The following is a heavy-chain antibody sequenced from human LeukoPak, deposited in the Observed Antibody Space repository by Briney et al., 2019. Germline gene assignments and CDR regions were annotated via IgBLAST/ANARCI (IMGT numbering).Heavy chain of an antibody. CDR1: GGSISSYY. J-gene: IGHJ6*03. V-gene: IGHV4-59*01. CDR2: IYYSGST. Sequence: SETLSLTCTVSGGSISSYYWSWIRQPPGKGLEWIGYIYYSGSTNYNPSLKSRVTISVDTSKSQFSLKLSSVTAADTAVYYCARVRFYYYYMDVWGKGTTVTVSS. CDR3: ARVRFYYYYMDV. D-gene: IGHD3-3*01.